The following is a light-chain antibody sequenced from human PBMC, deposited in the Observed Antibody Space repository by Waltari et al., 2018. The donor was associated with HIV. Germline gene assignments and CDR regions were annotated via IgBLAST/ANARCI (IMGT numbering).Light chain of an antibody. CDR1: SSDVGGYNY. CDR2: EVS. CDR3: SSYERTYSYYA. Sequence: QSALTQPASVSGSPGQSITISCTGTSSDVGGYNYVSWYQQHPGKAPKLMIYEVSNRPSGVSNRFSGSKSGNTASLTISGLQAEDEADYYCSSYERTYSYYAFGTGTKVTVL. V-gene: IGLV2-14*01. J-gene: IGLJ1*01.